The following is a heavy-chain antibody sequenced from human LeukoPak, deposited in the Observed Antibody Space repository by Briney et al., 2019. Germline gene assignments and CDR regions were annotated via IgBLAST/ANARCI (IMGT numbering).Heavy chain of an antibody. J-gene: IGHJ4*02. D-gene: IGHD2-8*01. CDR1: GGSFSGYY. V-gene: IGHV4-34*01. Sequence: PSGTLSLTCAVYGGSFSGYYWSWIRQPPGKGLEWIGEINHSGSTNYNPSLKSRVTISVDTSKNQFSLKLSSVTAADTAVYYCARKVYAASLDYWGQGTLVTVSS. CDR3: ARKVYAASLDY. CDR2: INHSGST.